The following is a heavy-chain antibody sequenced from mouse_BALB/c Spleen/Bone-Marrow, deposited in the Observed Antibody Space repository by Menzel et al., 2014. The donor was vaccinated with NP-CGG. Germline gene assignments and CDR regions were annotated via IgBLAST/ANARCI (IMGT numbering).Heavy chain of an antibody. D-gene: IGHD1-1*01. CDR3: TRDHYYYDSSYWYFDV. Sequence: VKLMESGAELVKPGASVKLSCKASGYTFTSYYMYWVKQRPGQGLEWIGGINPSNGDTNFNEKVKSKATLTVDKYSSTTYMQLSSLTSEDSAVYYCTRDHYYYDSSYWYFDVWGAGTTVTVSS. J-gene: IGHJ1*01. CDR1: GYTFTSYY. CDR2: INPSNGDT. V-gene: IGHV1S81*02.